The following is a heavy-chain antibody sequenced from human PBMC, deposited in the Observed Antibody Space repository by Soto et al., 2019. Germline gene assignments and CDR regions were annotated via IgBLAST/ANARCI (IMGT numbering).Heavy chain of an antibody. J-gene: IGHJ4*02. CDR1: GYTFATYD. V-gene: IGHV1-8*01. CDR3: ARRLERSGPYYLDS. CDR2: MNPYTGNT. Sequence: ASVKVSCKASGYTFATYDFAWVRQATGQGLEWMGWMNPYTGNTGYAQAFRGRLTITRNTSITTAYMELSSLTSEDTAVYFCARRLERSGPYYLDSWGQGTLVTVSS. D-gene: IGHD3-16*01.